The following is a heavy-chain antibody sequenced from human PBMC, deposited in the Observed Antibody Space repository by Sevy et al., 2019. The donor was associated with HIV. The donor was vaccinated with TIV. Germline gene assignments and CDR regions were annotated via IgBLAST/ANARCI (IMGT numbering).Heavy chain of an antibody. CDR2: ISNISRTI. V-gene: IGHV3-48*02. CDR1: RFTFSSYS. CDR3: ATLFHYSSQFDC. D-gene: IGHD4-4*01. J-gene: IGHJ4*02. Sequence: GGSLRLSCAASRFTFSSYSKNWVRQAPGKGLEWVSYISNISRTIYYADSVRGRFTISRDNAKNSLYLQMNSLRDEDTAVYYCATLFHYSSQFDCWGQGTLVTVSS.